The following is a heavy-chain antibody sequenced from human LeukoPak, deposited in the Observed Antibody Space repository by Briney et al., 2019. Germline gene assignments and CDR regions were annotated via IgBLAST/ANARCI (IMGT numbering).Heavy chain of an antibody. D-gene: IGHD2-8*01. V-gene: IGHV1-69*05. CDR2: IIPIFGTA. CDR3: ASVHPQYCTNGVCYPLDY. J-gene: IGHJ4*02. Sequence: ASVKVSCKASGGTFSSYAISWVRQAPGQGLKWLGGIIPIFGTANYAQKFQGRVTITTDESTSTAYMELSSLRPEDTAVYYCASVHPQYCTNGVCYPLDYWGQGTLVTVSS. CDR1: GGTFSSYA.